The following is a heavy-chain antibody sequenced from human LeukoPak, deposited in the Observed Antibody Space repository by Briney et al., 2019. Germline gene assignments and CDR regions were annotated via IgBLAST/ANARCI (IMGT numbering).Heavy chain of an antibody. CDR1: GFTFSSYA. CDR3: AREDDYTHYYGMDV. J-gene: IGHJ6*02. Sequence: GGSLRLSCAASGFTFSSYAMSWVRQAPGKGLEWVSVISDSGGSTYSADSVKGRFTISRDNSKNTLYLQMNSLRAEDTALYYCAREDDYTHYYGMDVWGQGTTVTVSS. D-gene: IGHD4-11*01. V-gene: IGHV3-23*01. CDR2: ISDSGGST.